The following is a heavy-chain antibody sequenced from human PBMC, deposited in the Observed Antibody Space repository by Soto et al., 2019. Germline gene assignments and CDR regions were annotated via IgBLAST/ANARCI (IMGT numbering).Heavy chain of an antibody. D-gene: IGHD6-19*01. CDR2: VSHDGRNT. V-gene: IGHV3-30*18. CDR1: GFTFSDYA. CDR3: EKGGRQWLVTSDFNY. J-gene: IGHJ4*02. Sequence: VQLVESGGGVVQPGRSLRLSCAASGFTFSDYAMHWVRQAPGKGLEWVAVVSHDGRNTHCADSVKGRFTISRDSSKNTVSLEMNSLRAEDTAVYYCEKGGRQWLVTSDFNYWGQGALVTVSS.